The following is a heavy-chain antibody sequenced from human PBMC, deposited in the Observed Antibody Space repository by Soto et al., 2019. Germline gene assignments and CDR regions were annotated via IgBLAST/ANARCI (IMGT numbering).Heavy chain of an antibody. D-gene: IGHD3-3*02. CDR2: ITSSGSYV. CDR1: GFTFSRNT. CDR3: VKDEGIEAMDV. Sequence: LRVSCVTSGFTFSRNTMNWVRRAPGKGLEWVASITSSGSYVYYADSVKGRFSASRDNAKNSLSLQMDSLRPDDTAIYFCVKDEGIEAMDVWGQGTTVTVYS. V-gene: IGHV3-21*01. J-gene: IGHJ6*02.